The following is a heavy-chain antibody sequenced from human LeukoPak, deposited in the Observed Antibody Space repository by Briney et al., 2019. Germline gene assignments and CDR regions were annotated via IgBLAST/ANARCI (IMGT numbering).Heavy chain of an antibody. Sequence: GGSLRLSCAASGFTFSSYWMHWVRQAPGNGLVWVSRINSDGSSTSYADSVKGRFTISRDNAKNTLYLQMNSLRAEDTAVYYCARDQRYCSSTSCPKNYYYYYGMDVWGKGTTVTVSS. CDR2: INSDGSST. V-gene: IGHV3-74*01. J-gene: IGHJ6*04. CDR3: ARDQRYCSSTSCPKNYYYYYGMDV. CDR1: GFTFSSYW. D-gene: IGHD2-2*01.